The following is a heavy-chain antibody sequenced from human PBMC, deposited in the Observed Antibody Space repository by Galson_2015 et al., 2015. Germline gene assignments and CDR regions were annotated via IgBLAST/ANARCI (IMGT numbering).Heavy chain of an antibody. V-gene: IGHV1-3*01. CDR2: INAGNGNT. Sequence: SVKVSCKASGYTFTSYAMHWVRQAPGQRLEGMGWINAGNGNTKYSQKFQGRVTITRDTSASTAYMELSSLRSEDTAVYYCARDAARIWFGAQFDYWGQGTLVTVSS. D-gene: IGHD3-10*01. CDR1: GYTFTSYA. J-gene: IGHJ4*02. CDR3: ARDAARIWFGAQFDY.